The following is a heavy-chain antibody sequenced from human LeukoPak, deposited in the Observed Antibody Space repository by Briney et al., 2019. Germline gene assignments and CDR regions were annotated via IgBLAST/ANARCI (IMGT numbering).Heavy chain of an antibody. D-gene: IGHD5-12*01. J-gene: IGHJ4*02. CDR2: ISWCSGSI. Sequence: GGSLTLSCAASGLTCEDYAMHWVRHAPVEGLEWVSGISWCSGSIVCADSVKGRFSISRDDGKNSLYLQMNSLRAEDNALYFCAKDIVATITGSFYFVYWGQETGVTVSS. CDR3: AKDIVATITGSFYFVY. CDR1: GLTCEDYA. V-gene: IGHV3-9*01.